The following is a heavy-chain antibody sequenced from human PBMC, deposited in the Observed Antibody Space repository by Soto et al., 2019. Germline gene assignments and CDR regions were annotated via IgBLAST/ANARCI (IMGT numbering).Heavy chain of an antibody. CDR3: ARGRRSGYYRSFFDY. CDR1: GGSISSYY. Sequence: PSETLSLTCNVSGGSISSYYWSWIRQPPGKGLEWIGYIYYSGSTNYNPSLKSRVTISVDTSKNQFSLKLSSVTAADTAVYYCARGRRSGYYRSFFDYWGQGTLVTVSS. V-gene: IGHV4-59*01. D-gene: IGHD3-22*01. J-gene: IGHJ4*02. CDR2: IYYSGST.